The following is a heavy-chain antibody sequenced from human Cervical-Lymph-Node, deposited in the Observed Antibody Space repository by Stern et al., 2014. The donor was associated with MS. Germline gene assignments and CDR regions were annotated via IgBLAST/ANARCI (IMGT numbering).Heavy chain of an antibody. J-gene: IGHJ4*02. D-gene: IGHD7-27*01. Sequence: QMQLVQSGGGLVKPGGSLRLSCAASGFTFSDYYMSWIRQAPGKGLEWISYISGTGSTIYYADSVEGRFTISRDNAKNSLFLQMDSLRAEDTAVYYCAKTLGTEYFDYWGQGTLVTVSS. CDR2: ISGTGSTI. CDR1: GFTFSDYY. V-gene: IGHV3-11*01. CDR3: AKTLGTEYFDY.